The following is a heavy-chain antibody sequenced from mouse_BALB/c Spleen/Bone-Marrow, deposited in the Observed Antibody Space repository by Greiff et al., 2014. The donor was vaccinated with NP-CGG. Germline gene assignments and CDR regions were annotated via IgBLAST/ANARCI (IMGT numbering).Heavy chain of an antibody. V-gene: IGHV1-7*01. CDR3: ARKGYGNYHYYAMDY. Sequence: SGAELAKPGASVKMSCKASGYTFTSYWMYWIKQRPGQGLEWIGYINPSTGYTEYNQKFKDKATLTADKSSNTAYMQLSSLTSEDSAVYYCARKGYGNYHYYAMDYWGQGTSVTVSS. CDR1: GYTFTSYW. J-gene: IGHJ4*01. D-gene: IGHD2-1*01. CDR2: INPSTGYT.